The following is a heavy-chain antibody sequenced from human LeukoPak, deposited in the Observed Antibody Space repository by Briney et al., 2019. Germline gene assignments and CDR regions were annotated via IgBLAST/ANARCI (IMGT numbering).Heavy chain of an antibody. J-gene: IGHJ6*02. Sequence: PGGSLRLSCAASGFTFSSYAMSWVRQAPGKGLEWVSAISGSGGSTYYADSVKGRFTISRDNSKNTLYLQMNSLRAEDTAVYYCANIDRELTIFGPMDVWGQGTTVTVSS. D-gene: IGHD3-3*01. CDR3: ANIDRELTIFGPMDV. CDR1: GFTFSSYA. V-gene: IGHV3-23*01. CDR2: ISGSGGST.